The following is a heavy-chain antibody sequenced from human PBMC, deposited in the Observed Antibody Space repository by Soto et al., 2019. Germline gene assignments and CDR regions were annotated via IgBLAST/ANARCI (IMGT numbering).Heavy chain of an antibody. V-gene: IGHV3-30*18. Sequence: PGGSLRLSCAASGFTFGSYGMHWVRQAPGKGLEWVAVISYDGSNKYYSDSVKGRFTISRDNSKNTLYLQMNSLRAEDTAVYYCAKDGCDILTGYCPGEYFQHWGQGTLVTVSS. D-gene: IGHD3-9*01. CDR1: GFTFGSYG. CDR2: ISYDGSNK. CDR3: AKDGCDILTGYCPGEYFQH. J-gene: IGHJ1*01.